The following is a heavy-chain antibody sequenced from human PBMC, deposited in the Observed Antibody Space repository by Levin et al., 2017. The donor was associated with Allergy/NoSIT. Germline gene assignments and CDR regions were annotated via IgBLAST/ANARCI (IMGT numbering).Heavy chain of an antibody. Sequence: GESLKISCAASGFTFTIYWMSWVRQAPGKGLEWVANIKQDGSEKYYVDSVKGRFTISRDNAKNSVYLQLNSLRDEDTAVYYCARGGARLSTSPRLNWFDPWGQGTLVTVSS. J-gene: IGHJ5*02. CDR3: ARGGARLSTSPRLNWFDP. V-gene: IGHV3-7*04. CDR2: IKQDGSEK. D-gene: IGHD6-6*01. CDR1: GFTFTIYW.